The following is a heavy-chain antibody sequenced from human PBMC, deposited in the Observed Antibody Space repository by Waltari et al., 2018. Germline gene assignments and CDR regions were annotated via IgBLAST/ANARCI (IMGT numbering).Heavy chain of an antibody. J-gene: IGHJ3*02. CDR3: AREEDYYDSSGYYSAFDI. CDR1: GGTFSSYA. Sequence: QVQLVQSGAEVKKPGSSVKVSCKASGGTFSSYATSWVRQAPGQGLEWMGGIIPIFGTANYAQKFQGRVTITTDESTSTAYMELSSLRSEDTAVYYCAREEDYYDSSGYYSAFDIWGQGTMVTVSS. CDR2: IIPIFGTA. D-gene: IGHD3-22*01. V-gene: IGHV1-69*05.